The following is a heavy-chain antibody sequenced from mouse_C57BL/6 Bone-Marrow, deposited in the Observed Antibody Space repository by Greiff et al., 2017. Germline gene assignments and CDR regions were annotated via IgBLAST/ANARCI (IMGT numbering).Heavy chain of an antibody. D-gene: IGHD1-1*01. CDR3: ARPYYGSSYWYFDV. CDR1: GYTFTSYW. V-gene: IGHV1-55*01. CDR2: IYPGSGST. Sequence: QVQLKQPGAELVKPGASVKMSCKASGYTFTSYWITWVKQRPGQGLEWIGDIYPGSGSTNYNEKFKSKATLTVATSSSTAYMQLSSLTSEDSAVYYCARPYYGSSYWYFDVWGTGTTVTVSS. J-gene: IGHJ1*03.